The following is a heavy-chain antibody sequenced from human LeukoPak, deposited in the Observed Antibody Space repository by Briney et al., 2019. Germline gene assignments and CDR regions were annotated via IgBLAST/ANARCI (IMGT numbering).Heavy chain of an antibody. D-gene: IGHD1-1*01. V-gene: IGHV3-30*04. CDR3: ARGLSNEPRDFHY. J-gene: IGHJ4*02. CDR1: GFTFSSYA. Sequence: GGSLRLSCAASGFTFSSYAMHWVRQAPGKGLEWVTVISYDGSNKYYADSVKGRFTISRDNSKNTLYLQMNSLRADDTAVYYCARGLSNEPRDFHYWGQGTLVTVSS. CDR2: ISYDGSNK.